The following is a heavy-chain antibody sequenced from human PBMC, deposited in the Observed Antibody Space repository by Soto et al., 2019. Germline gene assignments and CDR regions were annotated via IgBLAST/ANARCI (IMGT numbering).Heavy chain of an antibody. J-gene: IGHJ3*01. D-gene: IGHD4-17*01. CDR1: GGSISSYY. CDR2: IYYSGST. Sequence: QVQLQESGPGLVKPSETLSLTCTVSGGSISSYYWSWIRQPPGKGLEGIGYIYYSGSTNYNPSLKSRVTTSVAPSNTDFSLKLSSVTAADTAVYYCARWTTVTTERFDAFDLWGQGTIVTVSS. V-gene: IGHV4-59*01. CDR3: ARWTTVTTERFDAFDL.